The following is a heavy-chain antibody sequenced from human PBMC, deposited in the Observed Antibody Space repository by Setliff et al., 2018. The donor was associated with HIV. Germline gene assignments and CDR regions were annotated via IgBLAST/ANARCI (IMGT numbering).Heavy chain of an antibody. J-gene: IGHJ4*02. Sequence: PSETLSLTCTVSGGSISSRNWWSWVRQPPGKGLEWIGEIYHSGSTNYNPSLKSRVTISIDKSKNQFSLKLNSVTAADTAVYYCARDPGGYTYAKDYWGQGTLVTVSS. V-gene: IGHV4-4*02. CDR2: IYHSGST. CDR3: ARDPGGYTYAKDY. CDR1: GGSISSRNW. D-gene: IGHD5-18*01.